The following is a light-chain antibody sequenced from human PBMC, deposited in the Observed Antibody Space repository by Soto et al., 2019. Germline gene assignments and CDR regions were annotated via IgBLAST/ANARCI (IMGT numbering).Light chain of an antibody. CDR2: DVH. CDR3: SSYTSSATHV. J-gene: IGLJ1*01. V-gene: IGLV2-14*03. CDR1: SNDIGSSDY. Sequence: QSALTQPASVSGSPGQSVTISCTGGSNDIGSSDYVSWHQQHPGKAPKLMLYDVHNRPSGVSNRFSGSKSGNTASLTISGLQAEDDADYYCSSYTSSATHVFGTGTKLTVL.